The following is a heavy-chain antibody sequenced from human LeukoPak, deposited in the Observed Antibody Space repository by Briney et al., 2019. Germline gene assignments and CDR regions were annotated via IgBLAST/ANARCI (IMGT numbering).Heavy chain of an antibody. J-gene: IGHJ1*01. Sequence: GGSLRLSCAASGFTFTNYVMNWVRQAPGKGLVWVSRIKSDGRTNYADSVKGRFTISRDNAKNTVSLQMNSLRAEDTGVYYCARAPSEIGGYYPEYFRHWGQGTLVIVSS. CDR2: IKSDGRT. D-gene: IGHD3-22*01. CDR3: ARAPSEIGGYYPEYFRH. V-gene: IGHV3-74*01. CDR1: GFTFTNYV.